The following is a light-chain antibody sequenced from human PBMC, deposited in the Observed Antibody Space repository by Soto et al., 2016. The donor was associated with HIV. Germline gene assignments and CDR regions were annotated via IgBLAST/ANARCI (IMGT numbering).Light chain of an antibody. CDR3: NSRDSSANPL. CDR2: GKN. J-gene: IGLJ2*01. Sequence: SSELTQDPAVSVALGQTVRITCQGDSLRSYYASWYQQKPGQAPILVMYGKNNRPSGIPDRFSGSSSGNTGSLTITGTQAEDEADYYCNSRDSSANPLFGGGTKLTVL. CDR1: SLRSYY. V-gene: IGLV3-19*01.